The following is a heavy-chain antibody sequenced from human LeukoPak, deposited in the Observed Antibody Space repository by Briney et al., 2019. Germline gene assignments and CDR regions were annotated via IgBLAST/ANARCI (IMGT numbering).Heavy chain of an antibody. J-gene: IGHJ5*02. CDR3: AREDIVVVVAATQFSVKYNWFDP. V-gene: IGHV4-39*07. D-gene: IGHD2-15*01. CDR1: GGSISSSSYY. Sequence: PSETLSLTCTVSGGSISSSSYYWGWIRQPPGKGLEWIGSIYYSGSTYYNPSLKSRVTISVDTSKNQFSLKLSSVTAADTAVYYCAREDIVVVVAATQFSVKYNWFDPWGQGTLVTVSS. CDR2: IYYSGST.